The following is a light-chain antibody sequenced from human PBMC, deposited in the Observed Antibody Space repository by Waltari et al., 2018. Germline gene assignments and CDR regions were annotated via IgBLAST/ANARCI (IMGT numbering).Light chain of an antibody. CDR1: TIGSKS. Sequence: SYVLTQPPSVSVAPGKTARITCDGKTIGSKSEPWYQQRPGRAPMLVIYYDTDRPSGIPERFSGSNSGNTATLTIVRVEAGDEADYYCQVWDSSRDRYVFGDGTKVTVL. V-gene: IGLV3-21*04. CDR3: QVWDSSRDRYV. J-gene: IGLJ1*01. CDR2: YDT.